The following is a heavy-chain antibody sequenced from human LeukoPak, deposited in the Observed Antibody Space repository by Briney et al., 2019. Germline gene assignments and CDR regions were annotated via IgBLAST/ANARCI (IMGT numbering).Heavy chain of an antibody. D-gene: IGHD4-17*01. CDR3: AKAWLDYGDYWDWFDP. CDR1: GFTFSSYG. CDR2: ISYDGSNK. V-gene: IGHV3-30*18. J-gene: IGHJ5*02. Sequence: PGRSLRLSCAASGFTFSSYGMHWVRQAPGKGLEWVAVISYDGSNKYYADSVKGRFTISRGNSKNTLYLQMNSLRAEDTAVYYCAKAWLDYGDYWDWFDPWGQGTLVTVSS.